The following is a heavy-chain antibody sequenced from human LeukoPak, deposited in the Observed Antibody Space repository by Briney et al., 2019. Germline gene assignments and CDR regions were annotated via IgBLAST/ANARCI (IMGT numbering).Heavy chain of an antibody. CDR1: GFTFSTYS. CDR2: ISSSSSYI. D-gene: IGHD3-3*01. Sequence: GGSLRLSCAASGFTFSTYSMNWVRQAPGKGLEWVSSISSSSSYIYYADSVKGRFTISRDNAKNSLYLQMNSLRAEDTAVYYCAIDNYDIWGGDYIRGFFDYWGQGTLVTVSS. J-gene: IGHJ4*02. CDR3: AIDNYDIWGGDYIRGFFDY. V-gene: IGHV3-21*01.